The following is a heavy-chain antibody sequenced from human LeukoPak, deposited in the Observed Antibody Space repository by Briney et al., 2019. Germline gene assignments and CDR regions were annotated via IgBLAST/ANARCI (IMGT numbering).Heavy chain of an antibody. D-gene: IGHD6-19*01. CDR1: GGTFRGYA. Sequence: ASVKVSCKASGGTFRGYAISWVRQAPGQGLEWMGGIIPIFGTANYAQKFQGRVTITTDESTSTAYMELSSLRSEDTAVYYCAREVGSSGWYDYWGQGTLVTVSS. CDR2: IIPIFGTA. CDR3: AREVGSSGWYDY. V-gene: IGHV1-69*05. J-gene: IGHJ4*02.